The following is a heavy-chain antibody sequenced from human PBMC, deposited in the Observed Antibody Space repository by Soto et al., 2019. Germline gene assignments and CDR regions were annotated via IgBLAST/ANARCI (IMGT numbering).Heavy chain of an antibody. CDR3: ARSMIFVLWFGELHNQYYFDY. CDR1: GFTFSSYW. D-gene: IGHD3-10*01. CDR2: IKQDGSEK. V-gene: IGHV3-7*03. Sequence: EVQLVESGGGLVQPGGSLRLSCAASGFTFSSYWMSWVRQAPGKGLEWVANIKQDGSEKYYVDSVKGRFTISRDNAKNSLYLQMNSLRAEDTAVYYCARSMIFVLWFGELHNQYYFDYWGQGTLVTVSS. J-gene: IGHJ4*02.